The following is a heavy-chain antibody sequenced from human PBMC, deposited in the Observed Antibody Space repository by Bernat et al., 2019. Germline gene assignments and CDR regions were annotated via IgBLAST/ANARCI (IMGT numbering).Heavy chain of an antibody. CDR2: IYYSGST. J-gene: IGHJ4*02. CDR1: GGSISSSSYY. CDR3: ARQLDTANFDY. D-gene: IGHD5-18*01. V-gene: IGHV4-39*01. Sequence: QLQLQESGPGLVKPSETLSLTCTVSGGSISSSSYYWGWIRQPPGKGLEWIGSIYYSGSTYYNPSLKSRVTISVDTSKNQFSLKLSSVTAADTAVYYCARQLDTANFDYWGQGTLVTVSS.